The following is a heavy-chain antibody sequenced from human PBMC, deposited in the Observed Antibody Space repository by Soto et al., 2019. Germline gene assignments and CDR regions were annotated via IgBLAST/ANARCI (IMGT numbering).Heavy chain of an antibody. CDR3: ATGPNWNDVGFGYFQH. CDR1: GYTLTELS. D-gene: IGHD1-1*01. J-gene: IGHJ1*01. Sequence: ASVKVSCKVSGYTLTELSMHWVRQAPGKGLEWMGGFDPEDGETIYAQKFQGRVTMTEDTSTDTAYMELSSLRSEDTAVYYCATGPNWNDVGFGYFQHWGQGTLVTVSS. V-gene: IGHV1-24*01. CDR2: FDPEDGET.